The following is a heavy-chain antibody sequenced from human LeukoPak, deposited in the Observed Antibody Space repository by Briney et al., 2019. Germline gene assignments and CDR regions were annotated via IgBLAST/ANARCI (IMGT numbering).Heavy chain of an antibody. D-gene: IGHD2-2*01. V-gene: IGHV1-18*01. CDR2: ISAYNGNT. J-gene: IGHJ4*02. Sequence: ASVKVSCKASGYTFTSYGISWVRQAPGQGLEWMGWISAYNGNTNYAQKLQGRVTMTTDTSTSTAYMELRSLRSDDTAVYYCARELRCSSTSCYAGLDYWGQGTLVTVSS. CDR1: GYTFTSYG. CDR3: ARELRCSSTSCYAGLDY.